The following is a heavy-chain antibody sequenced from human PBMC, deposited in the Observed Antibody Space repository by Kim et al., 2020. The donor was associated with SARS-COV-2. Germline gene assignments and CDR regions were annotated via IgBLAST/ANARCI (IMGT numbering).Heavy chain of an antibody. CDR3: ASLNYDRRMGGH. V-gene: IGHV4-39*01. J-gene: IGHJ4*02. Sequence: SNPSLKRRVTLSVDTSTNQFSLKLSSVTAADTAVYYCASLNYDRRMGGHWGQGTLVTVSS. D-gene: IGHD3-22*01.